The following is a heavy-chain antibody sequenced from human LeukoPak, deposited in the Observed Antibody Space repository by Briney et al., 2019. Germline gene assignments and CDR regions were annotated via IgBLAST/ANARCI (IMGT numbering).Heavy chain of an antibody. Sequence: GGSLRLSCAASGFSFSSYSMNWVRQAPGKGLEWVSSISGSSSYIYYADSVRGRFTISRDNAKNSLYLQMNSLRAEDTAVYYCARDRGQLVIPFFFDYWGQGILVTVSS. D-gene: IGHD3-9*01. V-gene: IGHV3-21*06. CDR2: ISGSSSYI. CDR3: ARDRGQLVIPFFFDY. J-gene: IGHJ4*02. CDR1: GFSFSSYS.